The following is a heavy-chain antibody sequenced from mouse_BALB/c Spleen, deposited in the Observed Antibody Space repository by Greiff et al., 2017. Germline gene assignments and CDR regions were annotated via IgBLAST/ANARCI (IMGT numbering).Heavy chain of an antibody. Sequence: EVKLQESGPSLVKPSQTLSLTCSVTGDSITSGYWNWIRKFPGNKLEYMGYISYSGSTYYNPSLKSRISITRDTSKNQYYLQLNSVTTEDTATYYCAREGASYYGNPAWFAYWGQGTLVTVSA. J-gene: IGHJ3*01. CDR1: GDSITSGY. CDR2: ISYSGST. CDR3: AREGASYYGNPAWFAY. V-gene: IGHV3-8*02. D-gene: IGHD2-10*01.